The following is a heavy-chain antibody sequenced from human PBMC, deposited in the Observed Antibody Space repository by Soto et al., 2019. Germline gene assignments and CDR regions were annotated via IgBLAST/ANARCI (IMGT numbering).Heavy chain of an antibody. J-gene: IGHJ4*02. V-gene: IGHV3-30*18. CDR3: EKEASGWYVVEGFDY. D-gene: IGHD6-19*01. Sequence: GGSLRLSCEGSRFTFSSYGLHWVRQAPGKGLEWLALISYDGSTTDYADSVKGRFAISRDNSKNTLYLQMNSLSVDDTAVYYCEKEASGWYVVEGFDYWGQGTLVTVSS. CDR1: RFTFSSYG. CDR2: ISYDGSTT.